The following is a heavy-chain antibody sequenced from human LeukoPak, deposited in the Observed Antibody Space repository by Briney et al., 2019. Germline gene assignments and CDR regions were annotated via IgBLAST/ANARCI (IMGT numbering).Heavy chain of an antibody. J-gene: IGHJ4*02. CDR2: IHPGRGDT. V-gene: IGHV1-2*02. CDR1: GYTFTDHY. Sequence: ASVKVSCKALGYTFTDHYFHWLRQAPGQGIEWMGWIHPGRGDTNIAQKFQGRVSLARDMSISTAYMELTRLTSDDTAVYYCVGSNWAAGAAFDSWGQGTQVTVS. D-gene: IGHD6-13*01. CDR3: VGSNWAAGAAFDS.